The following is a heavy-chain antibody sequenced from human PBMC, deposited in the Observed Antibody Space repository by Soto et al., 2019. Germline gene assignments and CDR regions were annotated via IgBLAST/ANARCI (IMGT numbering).Heavy chain of an antibody. CDR3: VREIASRL. CDR2: INKDGSEK. V-gene: IGHV3-7*01. Sequence: EVQVVESGGGLVQPGGSLRLSCAASGFTFTSYWMTWVRQAPGRGLEWVANINKDGSEKSYVDSVKGRFTISRDNDKSALYLQMNSLRADDTVVYYCVREIASRLWGKGTTVIVSS. D-gene: IGHD2-21*01. CDR1: GFTFTSYW. J-gene: IGHJ6*04.